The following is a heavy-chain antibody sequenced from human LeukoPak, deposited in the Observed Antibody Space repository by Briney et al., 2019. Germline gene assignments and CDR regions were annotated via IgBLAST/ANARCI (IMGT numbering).Heavy chain of an antibody. CDR1: GFTFSSYG. J-gene: IGHJ6*02. CDR2: ISYDGSNK. V-gene: IGHV3-30*18. CDR3: AKGGSYYDILTGYYTDYYYYGMDV. Sequence: LPGRSLRLSCAASGFTFSSYGMHWVRQAPGKGLEWVAVISYDGSNKYYADSVKGRFTISRDNSKNTLYLQMNSLRAEDTAVYYCAKGGSYYDILTGYYTDYYYYGMDVWGQGTTVTVSS. D-gene: IGHD3-9*01.